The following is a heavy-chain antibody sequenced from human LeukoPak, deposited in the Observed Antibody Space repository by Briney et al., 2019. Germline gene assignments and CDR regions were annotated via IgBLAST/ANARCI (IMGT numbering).Heavy chain of an antibody. CDR3: ARSPRRDDIVVVPAAMDWYFDL. D-gene: IGHD2-2*01. V-gene: IGHV4-61*02. CDR1: GGSISSGSYY. J-gene: IGHJ2*01. CDR2: IYTSGST. Sequence: PSETLSLTCTVSGGSISSGSYYWSWIRQPAGKGLEWIGRIYTSGSTNYNPSLKSRVTISVHTSKNQFSLKLSSVTAADTAVYYCARSPRRDDIVVVPAAMDWYFDLWGRGTLVTVSS.